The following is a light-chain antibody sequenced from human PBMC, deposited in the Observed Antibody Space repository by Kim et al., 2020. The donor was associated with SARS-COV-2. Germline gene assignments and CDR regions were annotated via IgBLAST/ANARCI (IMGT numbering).Light chain of an antibody. V-gene: IGLV3-1*01. CDR3: QAWDNRGAV. J-gene: IGLJ3*02. Sequence: SVSPGQPANIACSGDNLGDKFAFWYQKKPGQPPILLIYQNDKRPSGIPERFSGSNSGNIATLTISGTQAVDEAEYYFQAWDNRGAVFGGGTQLTVL. CDR1: NLGDKF. CDR2: QND.